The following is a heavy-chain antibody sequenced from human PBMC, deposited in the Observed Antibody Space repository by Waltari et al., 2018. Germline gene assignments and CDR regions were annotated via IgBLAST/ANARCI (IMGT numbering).Heavy chain of an antibody. D-gene: IGHD3-22*01. CDR2: ISPYNANA. V-gene: IGHV1-18*01. CDR3: ARGGGPRTVVALTFDL. J-gene: IGHJ4*02. Sequence: QVQLVQSGAEVKKPGASVKVSCKASGYTFTNFGINWVRQAPGQGLEWMGWISPYNANADYEQKLQGKVTMTTDTSTKTAYLELRSLTYDDTAVYYCARGGGPRTVVALTFDLWGQGTLVTVSS. CDR1: GYTFTNFG.